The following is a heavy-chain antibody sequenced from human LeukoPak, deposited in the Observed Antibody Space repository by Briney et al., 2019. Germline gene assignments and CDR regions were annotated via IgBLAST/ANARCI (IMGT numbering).Heavy chain of an antibody. CDR1: GFTFSGSA. Sequence: GGSLRLSXAASGFTFSGSAMHWVRQASGKGLEWVGRIRSKANSYATAYAASVKGRFTISRDESKNTAYLQMNSLKTEDTAVYYCTRTIMRSLNWFDPWGQGTLVTVSS. CDR3: TRTIMRSLNWFDP. V-gene: IGHV3-73*01. CDR2: IRSKANSYAT. J-gene: IGHJ5*02. D-gene: IGHD1-26*01.